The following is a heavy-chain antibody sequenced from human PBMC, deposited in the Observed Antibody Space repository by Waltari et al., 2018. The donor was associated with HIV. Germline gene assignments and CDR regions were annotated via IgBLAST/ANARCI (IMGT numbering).Heavy chain of an antibody. J-gene: IGHJ4*02. V-gene: IGHV1-8*01. CDR1: GDTYINHD. D-gene: IGHD3-3*01. Sequence: QVQLVQSGPEVKRPGASATVSCKTYGDTYINHDINWVRRISGNGLEGLGWMNPESGKNRYALKFESRVSMTSDTSINTVYRHLINVTTGDTGIYYCTSARRGALLGDSWGQGSLVTVYS. CDR3: TSARRGALLGDS. CDR2: MNPESGKN.